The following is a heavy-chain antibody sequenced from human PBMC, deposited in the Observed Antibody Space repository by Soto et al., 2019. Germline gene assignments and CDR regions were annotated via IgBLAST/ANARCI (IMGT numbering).Heavy chain of an antibody. Sequence: SETLSLTCTVSGGSISTYYWSWIRQPPGKGLEWIGYIYNSGNTNYNPSLKSRATISVDMSKNQFSPKLSSVTAADTAVYYCARDSIKPQFGMDVWGQGTTVTVSS. V-gene: IGHV4-59*01. CDR2: IYNSGNT. CDR3: ARDSIKPQFGMDV. J-gene: IGHJ6*02. CDR1: GGSISTYY.